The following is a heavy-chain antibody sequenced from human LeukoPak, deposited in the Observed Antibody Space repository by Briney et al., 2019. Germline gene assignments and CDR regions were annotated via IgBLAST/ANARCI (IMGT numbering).Heavy chain of an antibody. D-gene: IGHD3-10*01. CDR1: GFTFSDYY. J-gene: IGHJ6*01. Sequence: GGSLRLSCAASGFTFSDYYMSWIRQAPGKGLEWVSYISSSGSTIYYADSVKGRFTISRDNAKNSLYLQMNSLRAGDTAVYYCARDKITMVRGVPLSKARDGMDVWGQGTTVTVSP. CDR2: ISSSGSTI. V-gene: IGHV3-11*01. CDR3: ARDKITMVRGVPLSKARDGMDV.